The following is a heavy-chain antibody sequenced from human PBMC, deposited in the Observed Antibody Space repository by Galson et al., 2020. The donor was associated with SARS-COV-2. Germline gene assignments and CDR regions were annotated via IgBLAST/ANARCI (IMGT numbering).Heavy chain of an antibody. J-gene: IGHJ4*02. V-gene: IGHV7-4-1*02. CDR1: GYTFTSYA. D-gene: IGHD3-16*02. CDR2: INTNTGNP. CDR3: ARGNRIMITFGGVIVPHNYFDY. Sequence: GYTFTSYAMNWVRQAPGQGLEWMGWINTNTGNPTYAQGFTGRFVFSLDTSVSTAYLQISSLKAEDTAVYYCARGNRIMITFGGVIVPHNYFDYWGQGTLVTVSS.